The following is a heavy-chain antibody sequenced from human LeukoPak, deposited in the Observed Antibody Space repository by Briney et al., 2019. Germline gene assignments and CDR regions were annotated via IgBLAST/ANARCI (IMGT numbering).Heavy chain of an antibody. V-gene: IGHV3-30*18. Sequence: PGGSLRLSCAASGFTFSSYWMHWVRQAPGKGLEWVAVISYDGSNKYYADSVKGRFTISRDNSKNTLYLQMNSLRAEDTAVYYCAKDSTYYDFWSGYYAGPFDYWGQGTLVTVSS. CDR2: ISYDGSNK. J-gene: IGHJ4*02. CDR3: AKDSTYYDFWSGYYAGPFDY. D-gene: IGHD3-3*01. CDR1: GFTFSSYW.